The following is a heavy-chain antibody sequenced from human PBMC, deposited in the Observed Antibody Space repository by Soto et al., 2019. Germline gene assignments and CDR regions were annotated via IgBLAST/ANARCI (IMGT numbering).Heavy chain of an antibody. J-gene: IGHJ3*02. CDR2: IWYDGSNK. D-gene: IGHD3-10*01. CDR3: ARAFMVRGVNDAFDI. Sequence: QVQLVESGGGVVQPGRSLRLSCAASGFTFSSYGMHWVRQAPGKGLEWVAVIWYDGSNKYYADSVKGRFTISRDNSKNTLYLQMNSLRAEDTAVYYCARAFMVRGVNDAFDIWGQGTMVTVSS. V-gene: IGHV3-33*01. CDR1: GFTFSSYG.